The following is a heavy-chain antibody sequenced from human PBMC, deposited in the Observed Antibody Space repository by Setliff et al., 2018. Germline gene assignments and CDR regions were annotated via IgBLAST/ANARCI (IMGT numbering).Heavy chain of an antibody. J-gene: IGHJ4*02. V-gene: IGHV1-46*01. Sequence: ASVKVSCKASGYAFASHYMHWVRQAPGQGLEWMGLIHPGGGSSSPAEKFEGRVTMTRDMSTSTVYMELSSLRPDDTAIYFCARAGLASAGRKGIFDHWGQGTLVTVSS. CDR3: ARAGLASAGRKGIFDH. CDR2: IHPGGGSS. D-gene: IGHD6-13*01. CDR1: GYAFASHY.